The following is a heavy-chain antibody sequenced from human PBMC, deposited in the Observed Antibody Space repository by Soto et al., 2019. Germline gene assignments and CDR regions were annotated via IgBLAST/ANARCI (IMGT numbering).Heavy chain of an antibody. CDR1: GFTFGDYA. CDR3: TRGHSYDYIWGSYRDPYYYYYYMDV. Sequence: GGSLRLSCTASGFTFGDYAMSWVRQAPGKGLEWVGFIRSKAYGGTTEYAASVKGRFTISRDDSKSIAYLQMNSLKTEDTAVYYCTRGHSYDYIWGSYRDPYYYYYYMDVWGKGTTVTVSS. CDR2: IRSKAYGGTT. J-gene: IGHJ6*03. V-gene: IGHV3-49*04. D-gene: IGHD3-16*02.